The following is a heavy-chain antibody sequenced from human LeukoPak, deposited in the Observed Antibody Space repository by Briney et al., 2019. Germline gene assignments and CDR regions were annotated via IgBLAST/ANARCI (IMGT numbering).Heavy chain of an antibody. D-gene: IGHD6-19*01. V-gene: IGHV3-11*01. CDR3: ARVAVAGTIWFDP. Sequence: LSLTCTVSGGSISSSSYYWGWIRQAPGKGLEWVSYISSSGSTIYYADSVKGRFTISRDNAKNSLYLQMNSLRAEDTAVYYCARVAVAGTIWFDPWGQGTLVTVSS. CDR1: GGSISSSSYY. J-gene: IGHJ5*02. CDR2: ISSSGSTI.